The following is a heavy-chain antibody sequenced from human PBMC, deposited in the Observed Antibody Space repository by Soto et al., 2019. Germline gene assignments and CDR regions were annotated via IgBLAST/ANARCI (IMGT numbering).Heavy chain of an antibody. Sequence: QVQLLQSGFEVKKPGASVKVSCKASGYSFTTYGVSWVRQAPGQGLEWMGWISPYNDDTNYAQKFQGRVTMTTATSTSTAYMELRSLRSDDTAVYYWARDLRRGVRAYGMDVWGQGTTVTVSS. CDR3: ARDLRRGVRAYGMDV. D-gene: IGHD3-10*01. J-gene: IGHJ6*02. V-gene: IGHV1-18*01. CDR1: GYSFTTYG. CDR2: ISPYNDDT.